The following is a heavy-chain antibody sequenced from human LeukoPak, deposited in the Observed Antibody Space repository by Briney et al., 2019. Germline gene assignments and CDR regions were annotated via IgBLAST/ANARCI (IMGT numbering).Heavy chain of an antibody. CDR1: GYTFTRYG. D-gene: IGHD1-14*01. Sequence: ASVKVSCKASGYTFTRYGVNWVRQAPGQGLEWMGWISTYDAKTNYAQKVRGRVTMGTDKSTSTVYMELRSLTSDDTAVYYCARDLGLKGPDWLDPWGQGTLVTVSS. CDR2: ISTYDAKT. V-gene: IGHV1-18*01. J-gene: IGHJ5*02. CDR3: ARDLGLKGPDWLDP.